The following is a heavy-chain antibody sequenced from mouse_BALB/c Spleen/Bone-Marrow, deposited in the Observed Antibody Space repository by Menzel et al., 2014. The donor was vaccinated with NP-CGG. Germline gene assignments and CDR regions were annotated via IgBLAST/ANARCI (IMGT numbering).Heavy chain of an antibody. V-gene: IGHV1-4*01. CDR3: TGSYWYDVAWFAY. CDR2: INPSSGYT. Sequence: QVQLQQSGAELARPGASVKMSCKASGYTFTSYTMHWVKQRPGQGLEWIGYINPSSGYTNYNQKFKDKATLTADKSSSTAYMQLSSLTSEDSAVYYCTGSYWYDVAWFAYWGQGTLVTVSA. J-gene: IGHJ3*01. D-gene: IGHD2-14*01. CDR1: GYTFTSYT.